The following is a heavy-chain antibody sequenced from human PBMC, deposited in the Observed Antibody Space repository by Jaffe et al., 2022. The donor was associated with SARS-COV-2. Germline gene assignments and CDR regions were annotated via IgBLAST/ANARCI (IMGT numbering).Heavy chain of an antibody. Sequence: EVQLVESGGGLVQPGGSLRLSCAASGFTFSSYWMSWVRQAPGKGLEWVANIKQDGSEKYYVDSVKGRFTISRDNAKNSLYLQMNSLRAEDTAVYYCAREAILRYFDWFPNGGYYYYYMDVWGKGTTVTVSS. CDR2: IKQDGSEK. V-gene: IGHV3-7*01. J-gene: IGHJ6*03. CDR1: GFTFSSYW. CDR3: AREAILRYFDWFPNGGYYYYYMDV. D-gene: IGHD3-9*01.